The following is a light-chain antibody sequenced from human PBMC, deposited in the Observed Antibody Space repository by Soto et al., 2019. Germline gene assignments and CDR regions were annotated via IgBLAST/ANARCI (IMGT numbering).Light chain of an antibody. CDR1: QNLNSNF. CDR3: QQYGSSPPFT. Sequence: ETVLTQSPGTLSLSPGERATPSCRASQNLNSNFLAWYQQKPGQAPRLLIYGVSNRATGIPDRFSGSGSGTDFTLTISRLEPEDFAVYYCQQYGSSPPFTFGPGTKVDIK. CDR2: GVS. J-gene: IGKJ3*01. V-gene: IGKV3-20*01.